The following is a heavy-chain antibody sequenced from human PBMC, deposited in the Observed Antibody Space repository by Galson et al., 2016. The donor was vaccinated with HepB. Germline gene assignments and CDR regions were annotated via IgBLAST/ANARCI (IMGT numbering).Heavy chain of an antibody. Sequence: SLRLSCAASGFIFSHYGMHWVRQAPGEGLEWVAMIWFDGSSKHHSDSVRGRFTISRDNSKNTLYLEMNSLRAEDTAVYYCATEDLSSPGNGALDIWGQGAMVTVSP. CDR1: GFIFSHYG. J-gene: IGHJ3*02. V-gene: IGHV3-33*01. CDR3: ATEDLSSPGNGALDI. D-gene: IGHD6-13*01. CDR2: IWFDGSSK.